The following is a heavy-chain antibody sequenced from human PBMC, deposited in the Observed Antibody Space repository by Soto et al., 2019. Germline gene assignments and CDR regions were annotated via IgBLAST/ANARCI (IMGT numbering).Heavy chain of an antibody. CDR3: ARSGRDSSSWSDYAFDF. CDR1: GFTLSDHY. D-gene: IGHD6-6*01. CDR2: TRNKANSYTT. J-gene: IGHJ3*01. Sequence: EVQLVESGGGLVQPGGSLRLSCAASGFTLSDHYMDWVRQAPGKGLEWVGRTRNKANSYTTEYAASVKGRFTISRDDSKNSLYLQMNSLKMEDTAVYYCARSGRDSSSWSDYAFDFWGQGTLVTVS. V-gene: IGHV3-72*01.